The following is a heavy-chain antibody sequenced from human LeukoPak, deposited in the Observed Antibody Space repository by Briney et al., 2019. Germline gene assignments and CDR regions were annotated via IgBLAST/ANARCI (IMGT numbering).Heavy chain of an antibody. Sequence: SQTLSLTCTVSGGSISSGDYYWSWIRQLPGKGLEWIGYIYYSGSTYYNPSLKSRVTISVDTSKNQFSLKLSSVTAADTAVYYCAREYCSGGSCYFDYWGQGTLVTVSS. J-gene: IGHJ4*02. D-gene: IGHD2-15*01. CDR1: GGSISSGDYY. V-gene: IGHV4-30-4*01. CDR2: IYYSGST. CDR3: AREYCSGGSCYFDY.